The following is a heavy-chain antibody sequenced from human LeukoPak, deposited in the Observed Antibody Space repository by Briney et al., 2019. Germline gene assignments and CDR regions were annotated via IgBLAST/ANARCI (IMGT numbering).Heavy chain of an antibody. D-gene: IGHD3-10*01. V-gene: IGHV4-59*08. J-gene: IGHJ5*02. Sequence: SETLSLTCTVSGGSISTYYWSWIRQPPGRGLEGIGLIYYSGSTNYNPSLKSRVTTSVDTPKNQFSLKLSSVTAADTAVYYCARQSLGPSRSGTSNIWFDPWGQGTLVTVSS. CDR3: ARQSLGPSRSGTSNIWFDP. CDR1: GGSISTYY. CDR2: IYYSGST.